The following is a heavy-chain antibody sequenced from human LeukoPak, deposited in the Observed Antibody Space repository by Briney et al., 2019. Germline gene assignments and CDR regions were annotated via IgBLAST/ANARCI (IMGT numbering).Heavy chain of an antibody. V-gene: IGHV4-59*01. D-gene: IGHD5-24*01. CDR3: ARGGRDGYRDY. CDR2: IYYSGST. Sequence: SETLSLTCTVSGGSISSYYWSWIRQPPGKGLEWIGYIYYSGSTNYNPSLKSRVTISVDTSKNQFSLKLSSVTAADTAVYYCARGGRDGYRDYWGQGTLVAVSS. CDR1: GGSISSYY. J-gene: IGHJ4*02.